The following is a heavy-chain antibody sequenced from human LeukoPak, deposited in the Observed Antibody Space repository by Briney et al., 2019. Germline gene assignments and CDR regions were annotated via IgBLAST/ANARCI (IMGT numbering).Heavy chain of an antibody. CDR2: ITWNSGTI. CDR3: AKDVTGTGAFDI. CDR1: GFTFDDYA. V-gene: IGHV3-9*01. J-gene: IGHJ3*02. Sequence: GGSLRLSCAASGFTFDDYAMHWVRQGPGKGLEWVSGITWNSGTIGYADSVKGRFTISRDNAKNSLYLQMNSLRAEDKALYYCAKDVTGTGAFDIWGQGTMVTVSS. D-gene: IGHD1-7*01.